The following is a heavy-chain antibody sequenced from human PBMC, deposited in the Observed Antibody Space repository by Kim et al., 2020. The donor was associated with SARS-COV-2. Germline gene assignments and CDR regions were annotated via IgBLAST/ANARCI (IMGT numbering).Heavy chain of an antibody. CDR3: ARWQDEDDAFDI. D-gene: IGHD2-15*01. J-gene: IGHJ3*02. V-gene: IGHV1-69*01. Sequence: NDAQKFQGRVTITADESTSTAYMELRSLRSEDTAVYYWARWQDEDDAFDIWGQGTMVTVST.